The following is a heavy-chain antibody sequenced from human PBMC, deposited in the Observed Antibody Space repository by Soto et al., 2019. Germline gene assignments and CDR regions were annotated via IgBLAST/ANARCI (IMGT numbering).Heavy chain of an antibody. J-gene: IGHJ4*02. D-gene: IGHD5-12*01. Sequence: SVKVSCKASGGTFSSYAISWVRQAPGQGLEWMGGIIPIFGTANYAQKFQGRVTITADESTSTAYMELSSLRSEDTAVYYCARDRDGYNQKFDYWGQGTLVTVSS. CDR3: ARDRDGYNQKFDY. CDR1: GGTFSSYA. CDR2: IIPIFGTA. V-gene: IGHV1-69*13.